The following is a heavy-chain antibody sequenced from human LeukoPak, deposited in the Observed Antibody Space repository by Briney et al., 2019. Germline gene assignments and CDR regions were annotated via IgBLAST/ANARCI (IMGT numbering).Heavy chain of an antibody. CDR2: INHSGSS. CDR3: ASVGSGSYYKGYFDY. V-gene: IGHV4-34*01. CDR1: GGSLSDYY. D-gene: IGHD3-10*01. Sequence: PSETLSLTCAVYGGSLSDYYWSWIRQPPGKGLEWIGEINHSGSSNYNPSLKRRVTISVDASKNQFSLKLSSVTAADTAVYYCASVGSGSYYKGYFDYWGQGTLVTVSS. J-gene: IGHJ4*02.